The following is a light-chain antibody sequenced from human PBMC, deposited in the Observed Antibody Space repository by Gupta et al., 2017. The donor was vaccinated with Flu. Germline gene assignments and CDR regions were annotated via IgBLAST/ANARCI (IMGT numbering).Light chain of an antibody. CDR2: DDS. CDR3: QVWDSASDPYV. V-gene: IGLV3-21*02. J-gene: IGLJ1*01. Sequence: SYVLSQPPSVSVAPGQTARITCGGNNIESKTVHWYQQKPGQAPLLVVYDDSDRPSGIPERFSGSNSGNTATLTISRVEAGDEADYYCQVWDSASDPYVFGTGTTVTVL. CDR1: NIESKT.